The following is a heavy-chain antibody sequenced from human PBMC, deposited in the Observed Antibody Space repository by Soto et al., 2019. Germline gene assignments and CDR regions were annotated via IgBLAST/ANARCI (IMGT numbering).Heavy chain of an antibody. CDR2: ISYDGSNK. CDR1: GFTFNIYA. V-gene: IGHV3-30-3*01. J-gene: IGHJ4*02. D-gene: IGHD6-13*01. Sequence: HPGGSLRLSCAASGFTFNIYAMHWVRQAPGKGLEWVAVISYDGSNKYYADSLKGRFTISRDNSKNTLNLQMNSLRAEDTAVYYCARDRKSYSSSWYDYWGQGTLVTVSS. CDR3: ARDRKSYSSSWYDY.